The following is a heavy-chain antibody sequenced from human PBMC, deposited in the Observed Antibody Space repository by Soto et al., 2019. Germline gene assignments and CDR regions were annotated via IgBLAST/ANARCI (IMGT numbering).Heavy chain of an antibody. J-gene: IGHJ5*02. V-gene: IGHV3-23*01. CDR3: AKCGDRHTCIPTGFDT. CDR1: GFTFSNYA. Sequence: PGGSLRLSCEVSGFTFSNYAMAWVRQAPGKGLEYVSSITGNGGYTYYALSVKGRFTISRDNSKNTLYVQMNSLTAEDTATYFCAKCGDRHTCIPTGFDTWGQGTLVTVSS. D-gene: IGHD2-21*01. CDR2: ITGNGGYT.